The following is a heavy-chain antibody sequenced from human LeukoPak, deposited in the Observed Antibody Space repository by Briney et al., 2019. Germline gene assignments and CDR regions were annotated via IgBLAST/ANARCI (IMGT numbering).Heavy chain of an antibody. CDR3: ARQLANWGPDL. CDR2: MYYAGTT. D-gene: IGHD7-27*01. J-gene: IGHJ5*02. V-gene: IGHV4-39*01. CDR1: GGSIISSSHF. Sequence: SSETLSLTCTVSGGSIISSSHFWGWLRQPPGKGLEWIATMYYAGTTYYNPSLKSRFTISVDTSKDQTSLNLRSVPAADTAVYYCARQLANWGPDLWGQGIHVIVSS.